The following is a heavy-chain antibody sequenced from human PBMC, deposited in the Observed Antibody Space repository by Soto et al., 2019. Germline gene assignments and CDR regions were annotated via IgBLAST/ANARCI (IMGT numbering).Heavy chain of an antibody. Sequence: QVQLVQSGAEVKKPGSSVKVSCKASGGTFGSYAISWVRQAPGQGLEWMGGIIPIFGTANYAQKFEGRVTITADESTSTAYMELSSLRSEDTAVYYCARSGTGDCSSTSCYRRYFDYWGQGTLVTVSS. CDR1: GGTFGSYA. J-gene: IGHJ4*02. CDR3: ARSGTGDCSSTSCYRRYFDY. V-gene: IGHV1-69*01. CDR2: IIPIFGTA. D-gene: IGHD2-2*02.